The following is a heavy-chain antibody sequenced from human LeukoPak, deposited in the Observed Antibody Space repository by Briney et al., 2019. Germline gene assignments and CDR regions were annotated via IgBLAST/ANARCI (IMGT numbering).Heavy chain of an antibody. CDR1: GFTFGSYW. V-gene: IGHV3-7*05. CDR2: IKQDGSEK. D-gene: IGHD3-22*01. J-gene: IGHJ3*02. CDR3: ARDSSGYWVDAFDI. Sequence: GGSLRLSCAASGFTFGSYWMSWVRQAPGKGLEWVANIKQDGSEKYYVDSVKGRFTISRDNAKNSLYLQMNSLRAEDTAVYYCARDSSGYWVDAFDIWGQGTMVTVSS.